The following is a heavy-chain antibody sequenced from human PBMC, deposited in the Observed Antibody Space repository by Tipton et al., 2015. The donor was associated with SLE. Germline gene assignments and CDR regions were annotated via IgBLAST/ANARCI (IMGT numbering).Heavy chain of an antibody. Sequence: TLSLTCAVYGGSFSGYYWSWIRQPPGKGLEWIGSIYYSGSTNYNPSLKSRVTISVDTSKNQFSLKLSSVTAADTAVYYCAREDIAAGWFDPWGQGTLVTVSS. CDR2: IYYSGST. J-gene: IGHJ5*02. CDR3: AREDIAAGWFDP. D-gene: IGHD6-13*01. V-gene: IGHV4-34*01. CDR1: GGSFSGYY.